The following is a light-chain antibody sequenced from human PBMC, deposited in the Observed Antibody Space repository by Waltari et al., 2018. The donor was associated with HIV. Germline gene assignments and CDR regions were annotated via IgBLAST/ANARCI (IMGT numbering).Light chain of an antibody. CDR1: ARDFGPYNF. CDR2: RVT. CDR3: STHTGNDTLA. J-gene: IGLJ2*01. V-gene: IGLV2-14*03. Sequence: QSALTQPASVSGSPGQSVTISCPGTARDFGPYNFVSWSPQHPANVPKVIIYRVTSRPSGVPPRFSGSKSGNTASLTISGLRAEDEALYYCSTHTGNDTLAFGGGTKLTVL.